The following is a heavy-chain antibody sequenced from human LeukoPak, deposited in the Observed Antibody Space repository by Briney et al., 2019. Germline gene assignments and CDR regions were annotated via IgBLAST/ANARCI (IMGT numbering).Heavy chain of an antibody. D-gene: IGHD3-10*01. CDR3: AKDGTNYYGSGSSDV. V-gene: IGHV3-23*01. CDR1: GFRFSSYA. Sequence: GGSLRLSCAASGFRFSSYAMTWVRQAPGKGLEWVPAISGGGGTTYYADSVRGRFTISRDSSKNTLYLQMSSLRAEDTAVYYCAKDGTNYYGSGSSDVWGKGTTVTVSS. J-gene: IGHJ6*04. CDR2: ISGGGGTT.